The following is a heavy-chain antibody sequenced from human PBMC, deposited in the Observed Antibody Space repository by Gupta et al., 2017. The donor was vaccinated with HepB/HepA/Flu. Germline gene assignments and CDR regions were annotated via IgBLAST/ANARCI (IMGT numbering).Heavy chain of an antibody. V-gene: IGHV3-23*01. J-gene: IGHJ4*02. CDR2: ISGSGGGTT. CDR1: GFPFSSNA. D-gene: IGHD6-19*01. CDR3: AKDSYSSGFFFDY. Sequence: EVQLLESGGGLVQPGGSLRLSCAASGFPFSSNAMSWVRQAPGKGLEWVSTISGSGGGTTFYADAVKGRFTISRDNSKNTLYLRMNSLRAEDTAVYYCAKDSYSSGFFFDYWGQGTLVTVSS.